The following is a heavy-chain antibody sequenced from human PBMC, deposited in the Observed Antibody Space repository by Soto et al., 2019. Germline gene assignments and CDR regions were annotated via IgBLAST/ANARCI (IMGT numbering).Heavy chain of an antibody. Sequence: QLQLQESGPGLVKPSETLSLTCTVSGGSISSSSYYWGWIRQPPGKGLEWIGSIYYSGSTYYNPSLKSRVPISVDTSKNQFSLKLSSVTAADTAVYYCARHYYDSSGYFGGTKNKRHLINWFDPWGQGTLVTVSS. CDR2: IYYSGST. CDR1: GGSISSSSYY. D-gene: IGHD3-22*01. CDR3: ARHYYDSSGYFGGTKNKRHLINWFDP. V-gene: IGHV4-39*01. J-gene: IGHJ5*02.